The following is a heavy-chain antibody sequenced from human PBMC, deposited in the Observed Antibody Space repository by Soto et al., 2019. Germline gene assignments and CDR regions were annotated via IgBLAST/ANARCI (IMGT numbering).Heavy chain of an antibody. Sequence: QVHLVESGGGVVQPGSSLRLSCAASEFTFRIFAMHWLRQSPGKGLEWVAVISYDGSRKADSVKGRFTVSRNNSWNTLYLRMKSMRDEGTVIYYCARGDREDIEEVVGVRPGEYGIDVWGHGNRVTVSS. CDR3: ARGDREDIEEVVGVRPGEYGIDV. J-gene: IGHJ6*01. CDR1: EFTFRIFA. CDR2: ISYDGSRK. D-gene: IGHD1-26*01. V-gene: IGHV3-30-3*01.